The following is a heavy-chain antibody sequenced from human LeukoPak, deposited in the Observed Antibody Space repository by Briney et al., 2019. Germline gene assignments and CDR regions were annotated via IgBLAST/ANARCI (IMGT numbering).Heavy chain of an antibody. CDR3: ARVRGLWFGARNDS. J-gene: IGHJ4*02. CDR1: GGSFSGYY. V-gene: IGHV4-34*01. Sequence: SETLSLTCAVYGGSFSGYYWSWLRQPPGKGLEWIGEIDHTGSTHYNPSLKSRVTMSVDASKNQFSLKLTFVTAADTAVYYCARVRGLWFGARNDSWGQGTLVTVSS. CDR2: IDHTGST. D-gene: IGHD3-10*01.